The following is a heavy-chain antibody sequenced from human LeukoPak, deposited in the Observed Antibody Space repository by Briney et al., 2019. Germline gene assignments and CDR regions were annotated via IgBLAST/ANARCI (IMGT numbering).Heavy chain of an antibody. CDR3: ARGRWGNYVWGSYRYDY. J-gene: IGHJ4*02. CDR2: ISNSGGIT. CDR1: GITFSRFA. Sequence: GGSLRLSCAASGITFSRFAMSWVRQAPGKGLEYVSGISNSGGITSYGGSVKGRFTISRDNSKNTLYLRMNSLRAEDTAVYYCARGRWGNYVWGSYRYDYWGQGTLVTVSS. V-gene: IGHV3-23*01. D-gene: IGHD3-16*02.